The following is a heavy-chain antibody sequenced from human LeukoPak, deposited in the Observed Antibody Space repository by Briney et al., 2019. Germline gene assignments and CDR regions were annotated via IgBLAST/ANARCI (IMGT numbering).Heavy chain of an antibody. J-gene: IGHJ5*02. Sequence: SETLSLTCTVSGGSISSGGYSWSWIRQHPGKGLEWIGYIYYSGSTYYNPSLKSRVTISVDTSKNQFSLKLSSVTAADTAVYYCARGLGYYYGSGTWGQGTLVTVSS. D-gene: IGHD3-10*01. CDR1: GGSISSGGYS. V-gene: IGHV4-31*03. CDR3: ARGLGYYYGSGT. CDR2: IYYSGST.